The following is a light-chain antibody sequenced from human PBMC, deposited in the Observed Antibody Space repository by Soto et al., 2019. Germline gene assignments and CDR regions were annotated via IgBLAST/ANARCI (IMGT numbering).Light chain of an antibody. Sequence: QSVLTQPPSVSGAPGXRVXISCTXSSSNLGAGFDVHWXQXLPXRAPKLLINXXDNRPSGXPDRFSGSRSGTTASLAITGXQADDEADYYXQSYDTXLSGAWVXGGGTKLTVL. J-gene: IGLJ3*02. CDR1: SSNLGAGFD. CDR3: QSYDTXLSGAWV. CDR2: XXD. V-gene: IGLV1-40*01.